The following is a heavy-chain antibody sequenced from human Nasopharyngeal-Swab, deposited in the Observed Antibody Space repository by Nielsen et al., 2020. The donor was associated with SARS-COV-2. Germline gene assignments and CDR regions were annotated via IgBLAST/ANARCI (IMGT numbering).Heavy chain of an antibody. CDR1: GFTFDDYA. J-gene: IGHJ1*01. Sequence: SLKISCAASGFTFDDYAMHWVRQAPGKGLEWVSGISWNSGSIGYADSVKGRFTISRDNAKNSLYLQMNSLRDEDTAVYYCARANFGYSSLMRGTDEYFQHWGQGTLVTVSS. D-gene: IGHD6-13*01. CDR2: ISWNSGSI. CDR3: ARANFGYSSLMRGTDEYFQH. V-gene: IGHV3-9*01.